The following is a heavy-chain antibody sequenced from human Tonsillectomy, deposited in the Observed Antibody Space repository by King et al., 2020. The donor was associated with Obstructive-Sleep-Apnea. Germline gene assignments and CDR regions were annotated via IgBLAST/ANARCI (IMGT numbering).Heavy chain of an antibody. CDR1: GGSISSYY. D-gene: IGHD6-13*01. Sequence: QLQESGPGLVKPSETLSLTCTVSGGSISSYYWSWIRQPPGKGLEWMWYIYYSGSTNYNPSLKSRVTISVDTSKNQFSLKLSSVTAADTAVYYCARRGFSYSSTYYYGMDVWGQGTTVTVSS. CDR3: ARRGFSYSSTYYYGMDV. V-gene: IGHV4-59*01. J-gene: IGHJ6*02. CDR2: IYYSGST.